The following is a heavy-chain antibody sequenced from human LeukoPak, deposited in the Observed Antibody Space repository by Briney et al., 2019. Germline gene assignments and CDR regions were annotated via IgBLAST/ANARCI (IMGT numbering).Heavy chain of an antibody. V-gene: IGHV3-23*01. CDR3: AKDGHWTFDY. J-gene: IGHJ4*02. CDR1: GFTFSSNA. Sequence: GGSLRLSCAASGFTFSSNAMSWVRQAPGKGLEWVSVISGSGGSTFYADSVKGRFTISRDDSKNTLFLQMDSLRPEDTAVYYCAKDGHWTFDYWGQGTLVTVSS. CDR2: ISGSGGST. D-gene: IGHD1-1*01.